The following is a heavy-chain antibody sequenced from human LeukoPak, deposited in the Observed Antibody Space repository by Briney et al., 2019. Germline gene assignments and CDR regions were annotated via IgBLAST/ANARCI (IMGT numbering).Heavy chain of an antibody. CDR3: AKYNYYGSGSYYNDFDS. D-gene: IGHD3-10*01. V-gene: IGHV3-23*01. CDR2: FSRTGDRT. J-gene: IGHJ4*02. CDR1: GFTLSTYA. Sequence: PGGSLRLSCAASGFTLSTYAMAWVGQAPGRGLGWVSPFSRTGDRTFYADSVKGRFTISRDNSKNTLYLQMSSLRAEDTAIYYCAKYNYYGSGSYYNDFDSWGQGTLVTVSS.